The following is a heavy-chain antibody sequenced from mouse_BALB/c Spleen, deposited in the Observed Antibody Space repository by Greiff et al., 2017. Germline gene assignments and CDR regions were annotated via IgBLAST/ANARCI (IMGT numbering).Heavy chain of an antibody. D-gene: IGHD4-1*01. CDR2: ISSGGSYT. CDR1: GFTFSSYG. V-gene: IGHV5-6*01. Sequence: EVKLMESGGDLVKPGGSLKLSCAASGFTFSSYGMSWVRQTPDKRLEWVATISSGGSYTYYPDSVKGRFTISRDNAKNTLYLQMSSLKSEDTAMYYCARHPQTGTRNYHYFDDWGQGTTLTVSS. J-gene: IGHJ2*01. CDR3: ARHPQTGTRNYHYFDD.